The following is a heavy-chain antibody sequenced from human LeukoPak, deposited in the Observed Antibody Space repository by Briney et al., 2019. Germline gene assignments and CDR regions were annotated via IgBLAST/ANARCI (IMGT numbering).Heavy chain of an antibody. D-gene: IGHD5-18*01. V-gene: IGHV3-30-3*01. CDR2: ISYDGSNK. Sequence: PGRSLRLSCAASGFTFSSYAMHWVRQAPGKGLEWVAVISYDGSNKYYADSVKGRFTISRDNSKNTLYLQMNSLRAEDTAVYYCASSWIQLWLASPFDYWGQGTLVTVSS. CDR1: GFTFSSYA. CDR3: ASSWIQLWLASPFDY. J-gene: IGHJ4*02.